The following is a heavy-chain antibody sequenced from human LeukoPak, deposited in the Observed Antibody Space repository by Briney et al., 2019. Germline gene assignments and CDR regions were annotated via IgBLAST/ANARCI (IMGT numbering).Heavy chain of an antibody. CDR1: GGSISSYY. D-gene: IGHD1-26*01. Sequence: SETLSLTCTVSGGSISSYYWSWIRQPPGKGLEGIGYIYYSGSTNYNPSLKSRVTISVDTSKNQFSLKLSSVTAADTAVYYCARSAQWELRLDYWGQGTLVTVSS. J-gene: IGHJ4*02. V-gene: IGHV4-59*01. CDR3: ARSAQWELRLDY. CDR2: IYYSGST.